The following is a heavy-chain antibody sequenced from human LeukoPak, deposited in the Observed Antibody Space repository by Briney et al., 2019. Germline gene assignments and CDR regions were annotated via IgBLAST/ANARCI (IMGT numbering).Heavy chain of an antibody. V-gene: IGHV3-21*01. Sequence: GGSLTLFCAASGFPFSIYSMIGLPDAPGEGREGVSYISSSSSHIYYADSLKGRFTISRDNAKNSLYLQMNSLRAEDTAVYYCAREDSGYTYGTNGYWGQGTLVTVSS. CDR2: ISSSSSHI. D-gene: IGHD5-18*01. CDR1: GFPFSIYS. CDR3: AREDSGYTYGTNGY. J-gene: IGHJ4*02.